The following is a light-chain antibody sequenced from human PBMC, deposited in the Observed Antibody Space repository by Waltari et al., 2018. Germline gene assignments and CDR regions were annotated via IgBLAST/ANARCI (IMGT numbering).Light chain of an antibody. CDR2: HAS. V-gene: IGKV3-20*01. CDR1: QSVSKY. J-gene: IGKJ1*01. CDR3: QKYESLPAT. Sequence: EIVLTQSPGRLSLSPGARATLSCRASQSVSKYLAWYQQKPGQAPRLLIYHASSRATGVPDRFSGSGYGTDFSLTISRLEPEDFAVYYCQKYESLPATFGQGTKVEIK.